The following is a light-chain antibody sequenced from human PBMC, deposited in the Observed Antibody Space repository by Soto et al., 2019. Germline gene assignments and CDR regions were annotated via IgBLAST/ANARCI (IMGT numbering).Light chain of an antibody. V-gene: IGLV4-69*01. CDR2: LNSDGSH. J-gene: IGLJ2*01. Sequence: VVTHSPSASASLGASVKLTCTLSSGHSSYAIAWHQQQPGKGPRFLMKLNSDGSHSKGDGIPDRFSGSSSGAERYLTISSLQSEDEADYYCQTWDTGIVVFGGGTKVTVL. CDR3: QTWDTGIVV. CDR1: SGHSSYA.